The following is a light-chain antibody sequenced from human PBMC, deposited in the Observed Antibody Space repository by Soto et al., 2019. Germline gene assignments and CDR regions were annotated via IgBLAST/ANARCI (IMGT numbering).Light chain of an antibody. CDR2: KAS. CDR3: QQYDDYPYT. J-gene: IGKJ2*01. CDR1: QSISSW. Sequence: DIQMTQSPSTLSASVGDRVTITCRASQSISSWLAWYQQKPGKAPKLLIYKASSLESGVPSRFSGSGSGTVFTLTISSLQPDDFATYYCQQYDDYPYTFGQGTKLEIK. V-gene: IGKV1-5*03.